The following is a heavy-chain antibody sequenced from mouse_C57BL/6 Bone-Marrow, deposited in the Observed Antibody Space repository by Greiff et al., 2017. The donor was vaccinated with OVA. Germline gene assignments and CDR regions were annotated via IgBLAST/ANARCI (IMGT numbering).Heavy chain of an antibody. Sequence: EVKLQESGGGLVQPGGSLKLSCAASGFTFSDYYMYWVRQTPEKRLEWVAYISNGGGSTYYPDTVKGRFTISRDNAKNTLYLQMSRLKSEDTAMYYCARQRGYDPGAFAYWGQGTLVTVSA. CDR2: ISNGGGST. CDR1: GFTFSDYY. D-gene: IGHD2-3*01. CDR3: ARQRGYDPGAFAY. V-gene: IGHV5-12*01. J-gene: IGHJ3*01.